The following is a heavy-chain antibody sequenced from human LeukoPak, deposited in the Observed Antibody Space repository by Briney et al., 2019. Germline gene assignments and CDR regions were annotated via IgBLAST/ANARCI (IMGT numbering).Heavy chain of an antibody. D-gene: IGHD2-2*02. CDR2: ISYDGSNK. CDR1: GFTFSSYA. Sequence: PGRSLRLSCAASGFTFSSYAMHWVRQAPGKGLEWVAVISYDGSNKYYADSVKGRFTIPRDNSKNTLYLQMNSLRAEDTAVYYCLVPAAIGYGMDVWGQGTTVTVSS. V-gene: IGHV3-30-3*01. CDR3: LVPAAIGYGMDV. J-gene: IGHJ6*02.